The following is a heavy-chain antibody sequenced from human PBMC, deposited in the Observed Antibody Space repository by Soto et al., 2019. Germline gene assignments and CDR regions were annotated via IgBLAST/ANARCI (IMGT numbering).Heavy chain of an antibody. Sequence: QVQLVESGGALVKPGGSLRLSCVASGFTFSDYYMSWIRQAPGKGLEWLSYSNSSGKTIYYADSVKGRFTISRDNSQNSVHLQMNSLRGDDTAVYYCSRSPVRVVSFSTYYIDVWGTGTMVTVSS. V-gene: IGHV3-11*01. D-gene: IGHD2-2*01. CDR2: SNSSGKTI. J-gene: IGHJ6*03. CDR1: GFTFSDYY. CDR3: SRSPVRVVSFSTYYIDV.